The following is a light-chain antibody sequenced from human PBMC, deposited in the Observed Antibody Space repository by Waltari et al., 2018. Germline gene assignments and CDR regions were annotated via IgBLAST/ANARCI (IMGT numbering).Light chain of an antibody. CDR3: QHYATPYT. CDR2: DAS. CDR1: QSVRENY. Sequence: EIVLTQSPGTLSLAPGERATLSCRASQSVRENYLAWYQHRPGQAPRLLIYDASTRATGIPDRFSGSGSGTDFTLAITRLEPEDFAVYYCQHYATPYTFGQGTKVEI. J-gene: IGKJ2*01. V-gene: IGKV3-20*01.